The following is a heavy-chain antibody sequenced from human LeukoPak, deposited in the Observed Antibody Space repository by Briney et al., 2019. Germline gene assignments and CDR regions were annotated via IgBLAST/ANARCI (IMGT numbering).Heavy chain of an antibody. CDR1: GGSFSGYY. CDR2: INHSGST. CDR3: ARWPCSSTSCYTGYYYYYYMDV. V-gene: IGHV4-34*01. D-gene: IGHD2-2*02. Sequence: SETLSLTCAVYGGSFSGYYWSWIRQPPGKGLEWIGEINHSGSTNYNPSLKSRVTISVDTSKNQFSLKLSSVTAADTAVYYCARWPCSSTSCYTGYYYYYYMDVWGKGTTVTVSS. J-gene: IGHJ6*03.